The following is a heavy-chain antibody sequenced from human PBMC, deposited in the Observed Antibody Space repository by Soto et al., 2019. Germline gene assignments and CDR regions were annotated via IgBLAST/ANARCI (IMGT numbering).Heavy chain of an antibody. Sequence: QVQLQESGPGLVKPSETLSLICTVSGASISTYYWTWIRQTPGKRLEWVGDIFHTGVTTYNPSLKSRVTMTVDTSKKQISLTLSSVTATDTAVYYCAGAQPTVDVWGQGKMVTVSS. CDR2: IFHTGVT. V-gene: IGHV4-59*01. CDR1: GASISTYY. D-gene: IGHD2-21*02. J-gene: IGHJ3*01. CDR3: AGAQPTVDV.